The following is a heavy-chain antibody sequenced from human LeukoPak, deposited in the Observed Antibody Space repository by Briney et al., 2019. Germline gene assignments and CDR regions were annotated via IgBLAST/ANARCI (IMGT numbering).Heavy chain of an antibody. CDR2: IYTGGTT. J-gene: IGHJ4*02. CDR3: VSHGGYYFGC. D-gene: IGHD3-16*01. CDR1: GGSTRNHF. V-gene: IGHV4-59*11. Sequence: PSETLSLTCTVSGGSTRNHFWIWIRQPPGKGLEWIGNIYTGGTTNYNPSLKSGVTISIDTSKNQLSLPLASVTAADTAVYYCVSHGGYYFGCWGRGTLVTVSS.